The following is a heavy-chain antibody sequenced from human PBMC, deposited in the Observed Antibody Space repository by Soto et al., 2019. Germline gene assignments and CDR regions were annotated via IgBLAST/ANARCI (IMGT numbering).Heavy chain of an antibody. J-gene: IGHJ6*02. V-gene: IGHV1-3*01. CDR1: GHIRYG. CDR3: ARVIVGTIPGPNYYYFYGLDV. Sequence: ASVKVSCKASGHIRYGIHWARQAPGQRLEWVGWINADTGSTRYSQNFQGRVSITRDRSTTTFYMELNSLRAEDTAVYYCARVIVGTIPGPNYYYFYGLDVWGQGTTVTVSS. CDR2: INADTGST. D-gene: IGHD1-26*01.